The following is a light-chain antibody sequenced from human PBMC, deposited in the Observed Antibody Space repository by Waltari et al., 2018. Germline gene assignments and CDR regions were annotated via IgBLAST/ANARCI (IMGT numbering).Light chain of an antibody. CDR3: SSYTTSSAPGV. CDR1: DSYVGAYDF. CDR2: EVS. V-gene: IGLV2-14*01. J-gene: IGLJ1*01. Sequence: QSALTQPASVSGSPGQSITIPCPGTDSYVGAYDFVSWYQQHPGKAPHLLIYEVSNRPSGISNRFSASKSGNTASLTISGLQAEDEADYYCSSYTTSSAPGVFGTGTRVTVL.